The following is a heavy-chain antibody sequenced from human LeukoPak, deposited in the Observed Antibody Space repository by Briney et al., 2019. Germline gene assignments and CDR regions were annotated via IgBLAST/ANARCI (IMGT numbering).Heavy chain of an antibody. J-gene: IGHJ4*02. CDR2: ISYDGSNK. Sequence: HPGGSLRLSCAASGFTFSSYAMNWVRQAPGKGLEWVAIISYDGSNKYYADSVKGRFTISRDNSKNTLYLQMNSLRAEDTAVYYCARETVGASDYWGQGTLVTVSS. CDR1: GFTFSSYA. D-gene: IGHD1-26*01. CDR3: ARETVGASDY. V-gene: IGHV3-30-3*01.